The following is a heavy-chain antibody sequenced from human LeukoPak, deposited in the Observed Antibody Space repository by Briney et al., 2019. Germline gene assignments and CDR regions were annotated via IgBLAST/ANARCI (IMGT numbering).Heavy chain of an antibody. J-gene: IGHJ4*02. CDR2: ISSSSSYI. CDR3: ARVNIGVYDSSGYYGY. Sequence: ISSSSSYIYYADSVKGRFTISRDNAKNSLYLQMNSLRAEDTAVYYCARVNIGVYDSSGYYGYWGQGTLVTVSS. V-gene: IGHV3-21*01. D-gene: IGHD3-22*01.